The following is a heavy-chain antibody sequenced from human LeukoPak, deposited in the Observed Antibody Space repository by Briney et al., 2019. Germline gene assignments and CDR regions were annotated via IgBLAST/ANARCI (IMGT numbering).Heavy chain of an antibody. CDR1: GGTFSGYY. CDR2: INHSGST. J-gene: IGHJ6*04. Sequence: SETLSLTCAVYGGTFSGYYWSWIRQPPGKGLEWIGEINHSGSTTYYPSLKSGVTISVDTSRNQSSLRLSSVPAADTAVYYCARGMGYCSGGSCYYYYYGMDVWGKGTTVTVAS. D-gene: IGHD2-15*01. V-gene: IGHV4-34*01. CDR3: ARGMGYCSGGSCYYYYYGMDV.